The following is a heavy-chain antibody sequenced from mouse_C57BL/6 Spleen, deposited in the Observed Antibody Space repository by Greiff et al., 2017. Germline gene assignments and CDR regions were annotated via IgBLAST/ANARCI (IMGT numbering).Heavy chain of an antibody. Sequence: VQLQQSGPELVKPGASVKISCKASGYAFSSSWMNWVKQRPGKGLEWIGRIYPGDGDTNSNGKFKGKATLTADKSSSTAYMQLSSLTSEDSAVYFCARRGTGFDYWGQGTTLTVSS. D-gene: IGHD3-3*01. V-gene: IGHV1-82*01. CDR1: GYAFSSSW. CDR3: ARRGTGFDY. J-gene: IGHJ2*01. CDR2: IYPGDGDT.